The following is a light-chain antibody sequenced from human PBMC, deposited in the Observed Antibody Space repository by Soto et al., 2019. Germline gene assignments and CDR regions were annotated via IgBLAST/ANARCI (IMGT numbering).Light chain of an antibody. V-gene: IGKV3-20*01. CDR2: GAS. CDR3: QKFGVSRI. CDR1: QSVSSSQ. J-gene: IGKJ4*01. Sequence: EIVLTQSPGTLSLTPGERATLSCRASQSVSSSQLAWYQQKPGQAPRLLIYGASSRATGTSDRFSGSGSGTDFTLTISRLEPEDFAVYYCQKFGVSRIFGGGTKVEIK.